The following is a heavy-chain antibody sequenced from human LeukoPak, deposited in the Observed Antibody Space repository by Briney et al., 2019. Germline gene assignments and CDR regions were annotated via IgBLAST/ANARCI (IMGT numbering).Heavy chain of an antibody. V-gene: IGHV3-48*04. J-gene: IGHJ4*02. CDR2: ISSSSSSI. D-gene: IGHD1-14*01. CDR1: GFTFSSYS. CDR3: ARDTLDLKPLEPDFDY. Sequence: QAGGSLRLSCAASGFTFSSYSMNWVRQAPGKGLEWASYISSSSSSIYYADSVKGRFTISRDNAKNSLYLQMNSLRAEDTAVYYCARDTLDLKPLEPDFDYWGQGTLVTVSS.